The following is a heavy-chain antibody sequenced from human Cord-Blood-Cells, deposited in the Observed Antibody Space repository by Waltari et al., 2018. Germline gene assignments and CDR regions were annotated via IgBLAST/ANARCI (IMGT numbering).Heavy chain of an antibody. Sequence: QVQLVQSGAEVKKPGASVKVSCKASGYTFTGYYMHWVRQAPGQGLEWMGWINPNSGGTNYAKKFQGWVTMTRDTSISTAYMELSRLRSDDTAVYYCARVSYSNYYYGMDVWGQGTTVTVSS. CDR2: INPNSGGT. J-gene: IGHJ6*02. CDR3: ARVSYSNYYYGMDV. D-gene: IGHD4-4*01. V-gene: IGHV1-2*04. CDR1: GYTFTGYY.